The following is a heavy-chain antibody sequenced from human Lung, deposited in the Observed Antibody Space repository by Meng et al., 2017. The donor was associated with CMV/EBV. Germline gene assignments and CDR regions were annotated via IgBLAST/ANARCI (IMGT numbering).Heavy chain of an antibody. V-gene: IGHV3-21*01. Sequence: GESXKTSCAASGFTFMPYNMNWVRQAPGKGLEWVSSISGSGQDTYYADSLRGRFTVSRDNRRKALYLQMDALRVEDTAVYYCARDLQTFCGSPGCYDGFPHWGQGTLVTVSS. CDR1: GFTFMPYN. CDR2: ISGSGQDT. J-gene: IGHJ4*02. D-gene: IGHD2-2*01. CDR3: ARDLQTFCGSPGCYDGFPH.